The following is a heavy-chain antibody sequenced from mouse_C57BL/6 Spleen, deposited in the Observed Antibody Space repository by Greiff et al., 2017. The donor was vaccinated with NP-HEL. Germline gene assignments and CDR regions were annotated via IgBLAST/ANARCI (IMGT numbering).Heavy chain of an antibody. CDR3: ARPGSSYDYAMDY. CDR2: IYPSDSET. D-gene: IGHD1-1*01. J-gene: IGHJ4*01. Sequence: VQLQQPGAELVRPGSSVKLSCKASGYTFTSYWMDWVKQRPGQGLEWIGNIYPSDSETHYNQKFKDKATLTVDKSSSTAYMQLSSLTSEDSAVYYCARPGSSYDYAMDYWGQGTSVTVSS. V-gene: IGHV1-61*01. CDR1: GYTFTSYW.